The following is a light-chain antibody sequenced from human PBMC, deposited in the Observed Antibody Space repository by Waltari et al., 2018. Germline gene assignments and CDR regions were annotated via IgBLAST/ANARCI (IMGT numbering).Light chain of an antibody. CDR2: YVN. CDR3: SSQSSNDVVL. V-gene: IGLV2-14*01. Sequence: QSALTHPASVSGSSGQSVTIFCAGTSNDVGGYNYVSWYHEHPGQAPRVIIYYVNDRPSGVSDRFSRSKSGNTASLTISGLQAEDEADYYCSSQSSNDVVLFGRGTKLTVL. CDR1: SNDVGGYNY. J-gene: IGLJ2*01.